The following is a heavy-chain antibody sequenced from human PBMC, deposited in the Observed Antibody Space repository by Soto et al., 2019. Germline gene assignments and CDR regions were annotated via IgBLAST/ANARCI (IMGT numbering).Heavy chain of an antibody. D-gene: IGHD3-22*01. CDR3: ARGVNYYDSSGDSWFDP. V-gene: IGHV4-30-2*01. CDR2: IYHTGTT. Sequence: WTWIRQPPGKGLEWIGYIYHTGTTYYNTTLTSRVTISVDRSKNQFSLKLSSVTAADTAVYYWARGVNYYDSSGDSWFDPWGQGTLVTVSS. J-gene: IGHJ5*02.